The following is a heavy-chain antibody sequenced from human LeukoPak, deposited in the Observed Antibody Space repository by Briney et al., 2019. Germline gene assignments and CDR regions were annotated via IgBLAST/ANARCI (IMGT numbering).Heavy chain of an antibody. D-gene: IGHD2-2*01. V-gene: IGHV4-61*02. CDR2: IHTSGST. Sequence: SETLSLTCTVSGGSISSGSYYWSWIRQPAGKGLEWIGRIHTSGSTNYNPSLQSRVTISVDTSNNQFSLKLSSVTAADTAVYYCARGSSSSTSPHAFDIWGQGTMVTVSS. CDR3: ARGSSSSTSPHAFDI. CDR1: GGSISSGSYY. J-gene: IGHJ3*02.